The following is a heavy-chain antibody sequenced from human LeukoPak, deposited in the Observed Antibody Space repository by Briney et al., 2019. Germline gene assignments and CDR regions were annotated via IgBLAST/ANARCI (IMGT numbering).Heavy chain of an antibody. Sequence: TSETLSLTCTVSGGSISSSSYYWGWIRQPPGKGLEWIGSIYYSGSTYYNPSLKSRVTISVDTSKNQFSLKLSSVTAADTAVYYCARARRGYSYGYFDYWGQGTLVTVSS. V-gene: IGHV4-39*07. CDR2: IYYSGST. CDR1: GGSISSSSYY. CDR3: ARARRGYSYGYFDY. D-gene: IGHD5-18*01. J-gene: IGHJ4*02.